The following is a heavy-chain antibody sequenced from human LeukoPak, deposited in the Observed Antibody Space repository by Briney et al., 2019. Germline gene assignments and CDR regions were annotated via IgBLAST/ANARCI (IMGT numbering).Heavy chain of an antibody. CDR1: GFIVSSNY. V-gene: IGHV3-53*01. CDR2: LYSGGST. J-gene: IGHJ4*02. D-gene: IGHD3-10*01. CDR3: TRDRGFN. Sequence: GGSLRLSCAASGFIVSSNYMSWVRQAPGKGLEWLSVLYSGGSTYYADSVKGRFTISRDNSKNTLYLQMNSLKAEDTAVYYCTRDRGFNWGQGTLVTVPS.